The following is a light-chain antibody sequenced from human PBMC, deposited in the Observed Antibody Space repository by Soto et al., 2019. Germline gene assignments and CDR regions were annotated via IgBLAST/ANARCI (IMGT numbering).Light chain of an antibody. CDR1: QGVSNY. CDR2: AAS. Sequence: DIQMTQSPPSLSASVGDRITFTCRASQGVSNYLAWYQQKPGRRPKLVIYAASTLQSGVPARFSGSGSGRDFTLTISSLQPEDVVTYYCQKYNSVPFTFGPGPKVEIK. J-gene: IGKJ3*01. CDR3: QKYNSVPFT. V-gene: IGKV1-27*01.